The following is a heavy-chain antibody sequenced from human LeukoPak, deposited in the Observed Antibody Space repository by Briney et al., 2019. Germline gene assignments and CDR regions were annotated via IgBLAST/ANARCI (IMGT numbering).Heavy chain of an antibody. D-gene: IGHD3-3*01. J-gene: IGHJ3*02. CDR1: GGSISSYY. CDR3: ARAPEWLLGYDAFDI. CDR2: IYYSGST. V-gene: IGHV4-59*01. Sequence: SETLSLTCTVSGGSISSYYWNWIRQPPGKGLEWIGYIYYSGSTNYNPSLKSRVTISVDTSKNQFSLKLSSVTAADTAVYYCARAPEWLLGYDAFDIWGQGTMVTVSS.